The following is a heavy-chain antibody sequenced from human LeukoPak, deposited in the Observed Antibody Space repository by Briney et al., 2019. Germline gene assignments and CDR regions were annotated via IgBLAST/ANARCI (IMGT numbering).Heavy chain of an antibody. Sequence: GASVKVSCKASGYTFTDYYMHWVRQAPGQGLEWMGRINPNSGGTNYAQKFQGRVTMTRDTSISTAYMELSRLRSDDTAVYYCARGVYCGGDCYPGGNAFDIWGQGTMVTVSS. CDR3: ARGVYCGGDCYPGGNAFDI. CDR1: GYTFTDYY. CDR2: INPNSGGT. J-gene: IGHJ3*02. D-gene: IGHD2-21*02. V-gene: IGHV1-2*06.